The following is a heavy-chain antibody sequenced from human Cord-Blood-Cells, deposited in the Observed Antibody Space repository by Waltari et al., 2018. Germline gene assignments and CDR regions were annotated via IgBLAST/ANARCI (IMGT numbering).Heavy chain of an antibody. Sequence: QLQLQELGPGLVKPSETLSLTCTVSGGSISSSSYYWGWIRHPPGKGLEWIGSIYYSGSTYYNPSLKSRVTISVDTSKNQFSLKLSSVTAADTAVYYCARRGYSSSSYYFDYWGQGTLVTVSS. J-gene: IGHJ4*02. D-gene: IGHD6-6*01. CDR3: ARRGYSSSSYYFDY. CDR1: GGSISSSSYY. CDR2: IYYSGST. V-gene: IGHV4-39*01.